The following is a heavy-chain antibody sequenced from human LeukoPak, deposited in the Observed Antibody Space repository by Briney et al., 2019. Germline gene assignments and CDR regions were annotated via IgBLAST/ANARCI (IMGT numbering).Heavy chain of an antibody. D-gene: IGHD3-3*01. V-gene: IGHV3-23*01. Sequence: GGSLRLSCAASGFTFSSYAMSWVRQAPGKGLEWVSAISGSGGSTYYAGSVKGRFTISRDNSKNTLYLQMNSLRAEDTAVYYCARYYDFWSGPYYFDYWGQGTLVTVSS. J-gene: IGHJ4*02. CDR2: ISGSGGST. CDR3: ARYYDFWSGPYYFDY. CDR1: GFTFSSYA.